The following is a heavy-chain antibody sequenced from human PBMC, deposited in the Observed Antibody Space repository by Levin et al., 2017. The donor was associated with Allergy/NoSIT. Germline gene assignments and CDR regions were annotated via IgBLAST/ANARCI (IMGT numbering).Heavy chain of an antibody. J-gene: IGHJ6*02. CDR3: AKALGLRRYGMDV. CDR1: GFTFDDYA. Sequence: SLKISCAASGFTFDDYAMHWVRQAPGKGLEWVSGISWNSGSIGYADSVKGRFTISRDNAKNSLYLQMNSLRAEDTALYYCAKALGLRRYGMDVWGQGTTVTVSS. V-gene: IGHV3-9*01. D-gene: IGHD3/OR15-3a*01. CDR2: ISWNSGSI.